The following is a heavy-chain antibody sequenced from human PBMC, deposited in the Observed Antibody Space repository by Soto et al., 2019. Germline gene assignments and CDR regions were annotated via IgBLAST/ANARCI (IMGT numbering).Heavy chain of an antibody. V-gene: IGHV3-30-3*01. CDR3: ARDYDSSGYYFGAEYFQL. D-gene: IGHD3-22*01. J-gene: IGHJ1*01. Sequence: GGSLRLSCAASGFTFSSYAMHWVRQAPGKGLEWVAVISYDGSNKYYADSVKGRFTISRDNSKNTLYLQMNGLRAEDTAVYYCARDYDSSGYYFGAEYFQLWGQGTLVTVSS. CDR1: GFTFSSYA. CDR2: ISYDGSNK.